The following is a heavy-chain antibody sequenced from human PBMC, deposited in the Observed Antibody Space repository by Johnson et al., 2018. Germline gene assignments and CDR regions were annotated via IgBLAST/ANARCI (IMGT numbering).Heavy chain of an antibody. CDR1: GFIFSGYS. D-gene: IGHD3-9*01. CDR2: ITSSSSNI. J-gene: IGHJ3*02. CDR3: ARGVDNFDI. V-gene: IGHV3-48*01. Sequence: VQLVESGGGVVQPGGSLRLSCAASGFIFSGYSMNWVRQAPGKGLEWLSYITSSSSNIHYADPVKGRVTISRDNARNLLYLQINSLRADDTAVYYCARGVDNFDIWGQGTMVTVSS.